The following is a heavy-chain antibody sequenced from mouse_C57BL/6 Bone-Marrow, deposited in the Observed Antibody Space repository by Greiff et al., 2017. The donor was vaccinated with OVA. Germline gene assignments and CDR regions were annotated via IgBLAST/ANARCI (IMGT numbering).Heavy chain of an antibody. Sequence: VMLVESGAELARPGASVKMSCKASGYTFTSYTMHWVKQRPGQGLEWIGYINPSSGYTKYNQKFKDKATLTADKSSSTAYMQLSSLTSEDSAVYYCAASGLFDYWGQGTTLTVSS. CDR2: INPSSGYT. D-gene: IGHD6-1*01. CDR1: GYTFTSYT. J-gene: IGHJ2*01. CDR3: AASGLFDY. V-gene: IGHV1-4*01.